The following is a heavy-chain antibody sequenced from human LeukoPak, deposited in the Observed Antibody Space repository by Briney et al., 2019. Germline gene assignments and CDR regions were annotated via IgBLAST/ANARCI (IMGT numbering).Heavy chain of an antibody. D-gene: IGHD3-10*01. Sequence: GRSLRLSCAASGFPFSSYGMHWVRQAPGKGLEWVAVLSYDGSNEYYADSVKGRFTISKDNSKNTLYLQMNSLRVEDTAVYYCAGSWFYRDYFEYWGQGTLVTVSS. J-gene: IGHJ4*02. CDR2: LSYDGSNE. V-gene: IGHV3-30*03. CDR3: AGSWFYRDYFEY. CDR1: GFPFSSYG.